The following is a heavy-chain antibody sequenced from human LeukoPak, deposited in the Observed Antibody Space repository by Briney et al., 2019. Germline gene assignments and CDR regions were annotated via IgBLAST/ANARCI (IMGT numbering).Heavy chain of an antibody. V-gene: IGHV3-21*01. Sequence: GGSPRLSCAASGFTFSSYSMNWVRQAPGKGLEWVSSISSSSSYIYYADSVKGRFTISRDNAKNSLYLQMNSLRAEDTAAYYCARDRSGYGDYWGQGTLVTVSS. CDR2: ISSSSSYI. D-gene: IGHD3-22*01. CDR1: GFTFSSYS. CDR3: ARDRSGYGDY. J-gene: IGHJ4*02.